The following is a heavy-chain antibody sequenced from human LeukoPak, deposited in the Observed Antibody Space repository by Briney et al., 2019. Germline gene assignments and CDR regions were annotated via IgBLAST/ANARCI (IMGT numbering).Heavy chain of an antibody. CDR3: ARGIIGTFDF. J-gene: IGHJ4*02. D-gene: IGHD1-7*01. CDR1: GASISSSSYY. V-gene: IGHV4-39*02. CDR2: IYFIGST. Sequence: SGTLSLTCTVSGASISSSSYYGAWIRQPPGKGLEWIGSIYFIGSTYYNTSLKSRVTISVDTSKNQFSLNLSSVTAADTAVYYCARGIIGTFDFWGQGILVSVSS.